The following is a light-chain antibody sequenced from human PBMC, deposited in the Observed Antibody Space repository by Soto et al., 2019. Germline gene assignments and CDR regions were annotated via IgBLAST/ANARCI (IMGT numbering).Light chain of an antibody. CDR3: QVWDSSTAV. J-gene: IGLJ7*01. CDR1: DIGIKN. V-gene: IGLV3-9*01. Sequence: SYELTQPLSVPVALGQTASITCGGNDIGIKNVHWYQQKPGQAPVLVIYRDSNRPSGIPERFSGSNSGITATLTISRAQVGEEADYFCQVWDSSTAVFGGGTQLTVL. CDR2: RDS.